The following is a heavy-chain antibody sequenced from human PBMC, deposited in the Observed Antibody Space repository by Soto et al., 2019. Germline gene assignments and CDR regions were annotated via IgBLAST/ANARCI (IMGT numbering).Heavy chain of an antibody. CDR1: GYTLTELS. CDR2: FDPEDGET. V-gene: IGHV1-24*01. CDR3: ARQKAWTGEWLSLYAPGMDV. Sequence: ASVKVSCKVSGYTLTELSMHWVRQAPGKGLEWMGGFDPEDGETVYAQKFQGRVTMTRNTSISTAYMELSSLRAEDTAVYYCARQKAWTGEWLSLYAPGMDVWGQGTTVTVSS. J-gene: IGHJ6*02. D-gene: IGHD3-22*01.